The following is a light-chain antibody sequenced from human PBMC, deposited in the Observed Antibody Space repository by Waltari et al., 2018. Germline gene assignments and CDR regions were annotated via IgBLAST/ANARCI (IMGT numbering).Light chain of an antibody. V-gene: IGKV1-5*03. CDR1: RSISHW. Sequence: DIQMTQSPSTLSASVGDRVNITCRASRSISHWLAWYQQKPGKAPKLLISKASSLEKEVPSRFSGSGSGTEFTLTITNLQPDDFATFYCQRYDDYPPTFGGGTKVEIK. J-gene: IGKJ4*01. CDR2: KAS. CDR3: QRYDDYPPT.